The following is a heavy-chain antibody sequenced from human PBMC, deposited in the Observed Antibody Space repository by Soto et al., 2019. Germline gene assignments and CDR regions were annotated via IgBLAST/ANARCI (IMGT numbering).Heavy chain of an antibody. CDR2: ISGSGGST. CDR1: GFTFSSYA. D-gene: IGHD3-16*01. V-gene: IGHV3-23*01. Sequence: HPGGSLRLSCAASGFTFSSYAMSWVRQAPGKGLEWVSAISGSGGSTYYADSVKGRFTISRDNSKNTLYLQMNSLRAEDTAVYYCAKDQSVLWDYVWGSIDYWGQGTLVTVSS. CDR3: AKDQSVLWDYVWGSIDY. J-gene: IGHJ4*02.